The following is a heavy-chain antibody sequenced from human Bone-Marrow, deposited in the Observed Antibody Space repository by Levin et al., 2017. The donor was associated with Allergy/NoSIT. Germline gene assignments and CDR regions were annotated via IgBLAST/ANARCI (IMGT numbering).Heavy chain of an antibody. CDR3: ASDIGTSGNDAFDV. CDR1: ADSFNNYY. V-gene: IGHV4-59*01. D-gene: IGHD1/OR15-1a*01. Sequence: ASETLSLICTVSADSFNNYYWSWIRQPPGKGLEWIGYVSYSGSTNYNPSLKSRVTMSLDTSKNQFSLKLNSVTAADTAVYYCASDIGTSGNDAFDVWGQGTMVTVSS. CDR2: VSYSGST. J-gene: IGHJ3*01.